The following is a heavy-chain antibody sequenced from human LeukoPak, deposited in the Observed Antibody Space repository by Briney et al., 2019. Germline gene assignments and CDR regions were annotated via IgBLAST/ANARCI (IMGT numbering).Heavy chain of an antibody. J-gene: IGHJ4*02. V-gene: IGHV4-31*01. CDR3: ALTVAGTFDY. CDR1: GGSISSGGYY. Sequence: PSETLSLTCTVSGGSISSGGYYWSWIRQHPGKGLEWIGYIHNSGSTYYNPSLKSPVSISVDTSKSHFSLRLSSVTAADTAVYYCALTVAGTFDYWGQGTLVTVSS. CDR2: IHNSGST. D-gene: IGHD6-19*01.